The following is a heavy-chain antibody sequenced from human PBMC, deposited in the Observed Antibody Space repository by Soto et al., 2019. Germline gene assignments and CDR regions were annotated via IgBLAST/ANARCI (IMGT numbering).Heavy chain of an antibody. D-gene: IGHD3-10*01. V-gene: IGHV1-3*01. Sequence: ASVKVSCKASGYTFTSYAMHWVRQAPGQRLEWMGWINAGNGNTKYSQKFQGRVTITRDTCASTAYMELSSLRSEDTAVYYCARTSFGALFLAFDISGHGTMLTVSS. CDR2: INAGNGNT. CDR3: ARTSFGALFLAFDI. CDR1: GYTFTSYA. J-gene: IGHJ3*02.